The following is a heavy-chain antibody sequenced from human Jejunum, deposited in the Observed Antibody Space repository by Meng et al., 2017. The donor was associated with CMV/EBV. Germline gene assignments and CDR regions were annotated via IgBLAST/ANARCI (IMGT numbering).Heavy chain of an antibody. CDR2: IYTNGRA. Sequence: QGPLEEAGPGPLRPSETLSLTCSVSGGSLTNYYWNWIRQTAGKGLEWIGRIYTNGRAIYHPSLVSRVTISEDTSKNQFSLRLTSVTAADTAVYYCARSGYYYDTTGYSPFDYWGQGALVTVSS. CDR3: ARSGYYYDTTGYSPFDY. V-gene: IGHV4-4*07. J-gene: IGHJ4*02. CDR1: GGSLTNYY. D-gene: IGHD3-22*01.